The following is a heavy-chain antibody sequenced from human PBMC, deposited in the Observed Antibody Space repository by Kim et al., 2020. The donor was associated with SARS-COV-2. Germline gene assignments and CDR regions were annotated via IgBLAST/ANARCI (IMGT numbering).Heavy chain of an antibody. Sequence: GGSLRLFCAASGFTFSSYWMSWVRQAPGKGLEWVANIKQDGSEKYYVDSVKGRFTISRDNAKNSLYLQMNSLRAEDTAVYYCAGGFVAAHYYYYGMDVWGQGTTVTVSS. V-gene: IGHV3-7*03. D-gene: IGHD2-21*01. CDR2: IKQDGSEK. CDR3: AGGFVAAHYYYYGMDV. CDR1: GFTFSSYW. J-gene: IGHJ6*02.